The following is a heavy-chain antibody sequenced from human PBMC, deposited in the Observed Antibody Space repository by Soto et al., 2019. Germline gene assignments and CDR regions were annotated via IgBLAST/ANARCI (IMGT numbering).Heavy chain of an antibody. V-gene: IGHV5-10-1*01. J-gene: IGHJ6*02. CDR3: ATRYASSGSYYYGMDV. Sequence: PGESLKISCKGSGYSFTSYWISWVRQMPGKGLEWMGRIDPSDSYTNYSPSFQGHVTISADKSISTAYLQWSSLKASDTAMYYCATRYASSGSYYYGMDVWGQGTTVTVSS. CDR2: IDPSDSYT. CDR1: GYSFTSYW. D-gene: IGHD3-22*01.